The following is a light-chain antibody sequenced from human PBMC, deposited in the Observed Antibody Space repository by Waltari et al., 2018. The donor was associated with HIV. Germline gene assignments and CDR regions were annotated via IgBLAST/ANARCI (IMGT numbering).Light chain of an antibody. J-gene: IGKJ5*01. V-gene: IGKV3D-20*01. CDR2: DAS. CDR1: QSVGSTY. Sequence: EIVLTQFPATLSLSPGERATLSCGASQSVGSTYLAWYQQKPGRAPRLLIYDASSRATGIPDRFSGSGSGTDFTLTISRLEPEDFAVYYCQQYGSSPTFGLGTRLEIK. CDR3: QQYGSSPT.